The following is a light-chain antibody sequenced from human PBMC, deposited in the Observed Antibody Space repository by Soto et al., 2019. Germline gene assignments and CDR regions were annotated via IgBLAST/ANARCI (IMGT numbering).Light chain of an antibody. CDR2: EGI. J-gene: IGLJ1*01. CDR3: CSYAGSGTDNYV. CDR1: GNDVGAYNY. Sequence: QSALTQPRSVSGSPGQSVTISCTGTGNDVGAYNYVSWYQQHPGRPPKLMIYEGIKRPSGVSNRFSGSKSGNTAFLTISGLQAEDEADYYCCSYAGSGTDNYVFGSGTKVTVL. V-gene: IGLV2-11*01.